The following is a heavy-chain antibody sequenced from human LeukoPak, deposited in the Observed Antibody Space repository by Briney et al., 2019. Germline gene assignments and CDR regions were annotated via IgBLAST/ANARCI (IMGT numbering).Heavy chain of an antibody. V-gene: IGHV3-23*01. CDR2: ISINGGST. D-gene: IGHD6-19*01. CDR1: GFTFSNYA. J-gene: IGHJ5*02. Sequence: GGSLRLSCAASGFTFSNYAMNWVHQAPGKGLEWVSGISINGGSTYYADSVKGRFTISRDNSKNTLYLQMNSLRAEDTAVYYCAKIAGSSGWNNWFDPWGQGTLVTVSS. CDR3: AKIAGSSGWNNWFDP.